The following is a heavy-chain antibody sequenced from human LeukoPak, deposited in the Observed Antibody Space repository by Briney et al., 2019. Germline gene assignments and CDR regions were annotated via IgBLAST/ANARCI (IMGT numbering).Heavy chain of an antibody. D-gene: IGHD1-26*01. V-gene: IGHV1-69*13. CDR2: IIPIFGTA. Sequence: SVKVSCKASGGTFSSYAISWVRQAPGQGLEWMGGIIPIFGTANYAQKFQGRVTITADESTSTAYMELSSLRSEDTAVYYCARDSGLSGSYLKFYYIDYWGQGTLVTISS. J-gene: IGHJ4*02. CDR1: GGTFSSYA. CDR3: ARDSGLSGSYLKFYYIDY.